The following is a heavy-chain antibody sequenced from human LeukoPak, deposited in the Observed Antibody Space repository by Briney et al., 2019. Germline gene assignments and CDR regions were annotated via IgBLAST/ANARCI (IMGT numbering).Heavy chain of an antibody. V-gene: IGHV4-59*07. CDR3: ATTRGYSTNDAFDV. D-gene: IGHD5-18*01. CDR2: MYHSGTS. CDR1: GGSMTTNY. Sequence: PSDTLSLTCGVSGGSMTTNYFNWIRQSPGKGLEWIGYMYHSGTSDYNPSLQSRVTISVDTSNNKVSLNLSSVTTADTAVYYCATTRGYSTNDAFDVWGQGTQVTVSS. J-gene: IGHJ3*01.